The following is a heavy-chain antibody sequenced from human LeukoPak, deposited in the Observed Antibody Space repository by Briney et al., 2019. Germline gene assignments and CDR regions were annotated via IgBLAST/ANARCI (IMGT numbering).Heavy chain of an antibody. CDR2: IASDGSST. CDR3: ARDRVLGSSEGFDY. D-gene: IGHD6-13*01. J-gene: IGHJ4*02. V-gene: IGHV3-74*01. Sequence: GGSLRLSCAASGFTFSSYWMNWVRQAPGKGLVWVSRIASDGSSTTYADSVKGRFSISRDNAKNTLYLQMNSLRDDDTAVYYCARDRVLGSSEGFDYWGQGTLVTVSS. CDR1: GFTFSSYW.